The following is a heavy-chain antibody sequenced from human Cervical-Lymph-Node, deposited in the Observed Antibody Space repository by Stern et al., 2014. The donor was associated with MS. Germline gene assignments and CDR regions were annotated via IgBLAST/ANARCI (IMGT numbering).Heavy chain of an antibody. V-gene: IGHV1-69*01. J-gene: IGHJ6*02. CDR1: GDTLSSHT. Sequence: VKLGESGAAVKKVGSSVKVSCKASGDTLSSHTISWVRQDPGQGIEWMGGIIPIFDAPSYAQKFQGRVRITSDETTNTAHMELSSLRSEDTAVYYCATGAHGMDVWGQGTAVTVSS. D-gene: IGHD3-10*01. CDR2: IIPIFDAP. CDR3: ATGAHGMDV.